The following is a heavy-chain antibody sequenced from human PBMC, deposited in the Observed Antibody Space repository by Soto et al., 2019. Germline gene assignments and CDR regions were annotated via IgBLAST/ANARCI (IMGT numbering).Heavy chain of an antibody. V-gene: IGHV3-7*01. CDR2: IKCDGSEK. J-gene: IGHJ4*02. CDR3: AKDRSNSWSFDK. Sequence: HPGGSLRLSCAASGFTFSSSWMHWVCQAPEKGLEWVADIKCDGSEKYYVDSVKGRLTISRDNSKNTVYLQMNSLRDDDTAVYYCAKDRSNSWSFDKWGQGISVTVSS. CDR1: GFTFSSSW. D-gene: IGHD6-13*01.